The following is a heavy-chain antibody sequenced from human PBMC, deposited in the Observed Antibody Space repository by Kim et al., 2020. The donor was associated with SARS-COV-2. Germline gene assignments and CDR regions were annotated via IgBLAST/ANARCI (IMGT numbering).Heavy chain of an antibody. V-gene: IGHV3-48*04. CDR2: ISSSSSTI. CDR3: ARDLTMVRGVIPDY. CDR1: GFTFSSYS. D-gene: IGHD3-10*01. Sequence: GGSLRLSCAASGFTFSSYSMNWVRQAPGKGLEWVSYISSSSSTIYYADSVKGRFTISRDNAKNSLYLQMNSLRAEDTAVYYCARDLTMVRGVIPDYWGQGTLVTVSS. J-gene: IGHJ4*02.